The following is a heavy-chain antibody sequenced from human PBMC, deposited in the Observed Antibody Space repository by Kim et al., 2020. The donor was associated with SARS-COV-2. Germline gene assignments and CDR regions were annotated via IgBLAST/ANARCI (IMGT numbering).Heavy chain of an antibody. CDR1: GFTFSSFG. V-gene: IGHV3-30*18. CDR3: AKSRVTSSASSDY. CDR2: ISYDGTNK. J-gene: IGHJ4*02. Sequence: GGSLRLSCAASGFTFSSFGMHWVRHAPGEGLEWVAIISYDGTNKYYADSLKGRFTISRDNSKNTLYLQMNSLRTEDTAVYYCAKSRVTSSASSDYWGQGTLVTVSS. D-gene: IGHD2-2*01.